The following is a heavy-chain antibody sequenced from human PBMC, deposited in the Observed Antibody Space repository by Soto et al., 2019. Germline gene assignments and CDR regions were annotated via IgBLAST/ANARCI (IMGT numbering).Heavy chain of an antibody. V-gene: IGHV3-23*01. J-gene: IGHJ4*02. CDR2: ISGSGGST. CDR3: ANPNLGYGSSGFFDY. Sequence: PGGSLRLSCAASGFTFSSYAMSWVRQAPGKGLEWVSAISGSGGSTYYADSVKGRVTISGDNSKKTLYLQMNSLRAEDTAVYYYANPNLGYGSSGFFDYWGQGTLVTVSS. D-gene: IGHD3-22*01. CDR1: GFTFSSYA.